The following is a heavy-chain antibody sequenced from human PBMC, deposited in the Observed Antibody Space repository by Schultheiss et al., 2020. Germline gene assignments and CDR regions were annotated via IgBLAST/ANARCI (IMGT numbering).Heavy chain of an antibody. D-gene: IGHD5-12*01. J-gene: IGHJ4*02. V-gene: IGHV3-23*01. CDR2: ISGSGNNT. CDR1: GFTFGDYA. Sequence: GGSLRLSCTASGFTFGDYAMSWFRQAPGKGLEWVSTISGSGNNTYYADSVKGRFTISRDNAKNSLYLQMNSLRAEDTAVYYCARGMVATPGLVDYWGQGTLVTVAS. CDR3: ARGMVATPGLVDY.